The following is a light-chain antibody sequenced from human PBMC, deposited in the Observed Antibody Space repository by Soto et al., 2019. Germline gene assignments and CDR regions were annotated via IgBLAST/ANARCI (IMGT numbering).Light chain of an antibody. Sequence: TVVTQEPSFSVSPGGTVTLTCGLSSGSVSTNYYPSWYQQTPGQAPRTLIHSTNTRSSGVPDRFSGSILGNKAALTITGAQADDESDYYCVLYMGSGISVFGGGTQLTVL. J-gene: IGLJ2*01. CDR3: VLYMGSGISV. V-gene: IGLV8-61*01. CDR2: STN. CDR1: SGSVSTNYY.